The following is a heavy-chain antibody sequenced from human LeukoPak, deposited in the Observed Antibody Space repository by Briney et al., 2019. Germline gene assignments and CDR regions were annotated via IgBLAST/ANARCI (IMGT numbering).Heavy chain of an antibody. V-gene: IGHV4-34*01. D-gene: IGHD2-2*01. J-gene: IGHJ6*03. CDR1: GGSFSGYH. CDR2: INHRGST. CDR3: AREKEGYCSRTSCYLDYYYYYMDV. Sequence: SETLSLTCVVYGGSFSGYHWSWIRQSPGKGLEWIGEINHRGSTNYNPSLKRRVTMSLDTSKNQFSLKLSSVTPEDTAVYYCAREKEGYCSRTSCYLDYYYYYMDVWGKGTTVTISS.